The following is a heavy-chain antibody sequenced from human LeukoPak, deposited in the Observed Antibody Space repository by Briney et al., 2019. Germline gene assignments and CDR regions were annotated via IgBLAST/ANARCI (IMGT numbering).Heavy chain of an antibody. Sequence: GGSLRLSCAASGFTFSSYWMSWVRQAPGKGLEWVSGINWNGGSTGYADSVKGRFTISRDNAKNSLYLQMNSLRAEDTALYHCARWGAVALPDYWGQGTLVTVSS. D-gene: IGHD6-19*01. CDR2: INWNGGST. J-gene: IGHJ4*02. V-gene: IGHV3-20*01. CDR1: GFTFSSYW. CDR3: ARWGAVALPDY.